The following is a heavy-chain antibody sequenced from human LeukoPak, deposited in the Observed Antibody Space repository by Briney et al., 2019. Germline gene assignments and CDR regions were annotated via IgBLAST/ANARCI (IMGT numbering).Heavy chain of an antibody. D-gene: IGHD5-24*01. Sequence: PGGSLRLSCAASGFTFSSYSMNWVRQAPGKGLEWVSSISSSSSYIYYADSVKGRFTISRDNAKNSLYLQMNSLRAEDTAVYYCARGRRDGYNIWVLKYWGQETLVTVSS. CDR3: ARGRRDGYNIWVLKY. J-gene: IGHJ4*02. V-gene: IGHV3-21*01. CDR1: GFTFSSYS. CDR2: ISSSSSYI.